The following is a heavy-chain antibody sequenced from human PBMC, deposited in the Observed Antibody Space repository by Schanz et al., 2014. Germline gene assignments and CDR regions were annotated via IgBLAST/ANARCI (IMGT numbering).Heavy chain of an antibody. CDR2: IGGSDGTT. CDR3: ARDRDQWDGNYLDY. D-gene: IGHD1-26*01. Sequence: QVQLVQSGGEVKTPGASVKVSCKASGYTFTRSGISWVRQAPGQGLEWMGSIGGSDGTTNFGQKFQGRVTMTTDTSTSTVYMELRILTSDDSAVYYCARDRDQWDGNYLDYWGQGTLVTVSS. J-gene: IGHJ4*02. CDR1: GYTFTRSG. V-gene: IGHV1-18*01.